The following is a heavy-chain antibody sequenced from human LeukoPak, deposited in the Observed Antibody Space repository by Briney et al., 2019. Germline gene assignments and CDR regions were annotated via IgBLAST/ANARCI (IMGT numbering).Heavy chain of an antibody. CDR3: ARRYSGSYSGHFDY. J-gene: IGHJ4*02. CDR1: GGSISTYF. D-gene: IGHD1-26*01. V-gene: IGHV4-59*08. CDR2: IYYSGNT. Sequence: SETLSLTCTVSGGSISTYFWSWIQQPPGKGLEWIGYIYYSGNTNYNPSLKSRVTISVDPSKNQFSLKLSSVTAADTAVYYCARRYSGSYSGHFDYWGQGTLVTVSS.